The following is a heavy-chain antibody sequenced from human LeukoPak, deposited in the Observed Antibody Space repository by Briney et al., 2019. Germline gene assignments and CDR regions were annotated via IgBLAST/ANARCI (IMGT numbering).Heavy chain of an antibody. CDR2: ISGSGGST. CDR3: AKGALRYFDWLLEN. Sequence: GGSLRLSCAASGFTFSSYAMSWVRQAPGKGLDWDSAISGSGGSTYYADSVKGRFTISRDNAKNTLYLQMNSLRAEDTAVYYCAKGALRYFDWLLENWGQGTLVTVSS. D-gene: IGHD3-9*01. V-gene: IGHV3-23*01. J-gene: IGHJ4*02. CDR1: GFTFSSYA.